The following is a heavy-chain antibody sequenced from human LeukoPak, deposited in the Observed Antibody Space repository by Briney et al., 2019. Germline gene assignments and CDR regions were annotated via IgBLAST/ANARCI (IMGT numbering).Heavy chain of an antibody. Sequence: KASETLSLTCAVYGGSFSGYYWSWIRQPPGKGLEWIGEINHSGSTNYNPSLKSRVTISVDTSKNQFSLKLSSVTAADTAVYYCARRDSGSSLGCFGYWGQGTLVTVSS. CDR1: GGSFSGYY. CDR3: ARRDSGSSLGCFGY. V-gene: IGHV4-34*01. CDR2: INHSGST. J-gene: IGHJ4*02. D-gene: IGHD1-26*01.